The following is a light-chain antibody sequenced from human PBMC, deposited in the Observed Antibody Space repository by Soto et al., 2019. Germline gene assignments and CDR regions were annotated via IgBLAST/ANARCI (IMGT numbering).Light chain of an antibody. Sequence: IQLTQSPSSLSVSLGDRVTITCRASQGMSSYLAWYQQKPGKAPKLLIYAASTLQSGVPSRFSGSGSGTDFTLTISSLQPKDFATYYCQQLNSYPFTFGQGTRLEIK. J-gene: IGKJ5*01. CDR3: QQLNSYPFT. CDR1: QGMSSY. CDR2: AAS. V-gene: IGKV1-9*01.